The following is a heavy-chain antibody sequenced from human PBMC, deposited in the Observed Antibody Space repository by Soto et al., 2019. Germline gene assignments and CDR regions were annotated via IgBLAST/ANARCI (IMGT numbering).Heavy chain of an antibody. V-gene: IGHV3-30*19. CDR1: GFTFSSYW. Sequence: SGFTFSSYWMSWVRQAPGKGLEWVAVISYDGSNKYYADSVKGRFTISRDNSKNTLYLQMNSLRAEDTAVYYCARDRPSRITMIVVVINAFDIWGQGTMVTVSS. J-gene: IGHJ3*02. D-gene: IGHD3-22*01. CDR3: ARDRPSRITMIVVVINAFDI. CDR2: ISYDGSNK.